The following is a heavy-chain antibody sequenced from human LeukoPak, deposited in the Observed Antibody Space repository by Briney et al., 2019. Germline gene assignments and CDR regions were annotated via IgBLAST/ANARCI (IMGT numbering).Heavy chain of an antibody. CDR2: IYLDDSDI. V-gene: IGHV5-51*01. CDR3: ARLTVAAFDN. CDR1: GYSFTTYW. Sequence: GESLKISCKGSGYSFTTYWIGWVRQMPGKGLEWMGNIYLDDSDIKYSPSFQGQVTISADKSISTAYLQWNSLQASDTAIYHCARLTVAAFDNWGQGTLVTVSS. J-gene: IGHJ4*02. D-gene: IGHD6-19*01.